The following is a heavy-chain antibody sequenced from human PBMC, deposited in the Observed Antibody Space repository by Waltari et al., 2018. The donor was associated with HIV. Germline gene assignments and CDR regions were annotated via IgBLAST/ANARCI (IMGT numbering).Heavy chain of an antibody. D-gene: IGHD1-26*01. CDR2: IDWDDDK. V-gene: IGHV2-70*04. Sequence: QVTLKESGPALVKPTQTLTLTCTFSGFSLSTSGMRVSWIRQPPGKALEWLARIDWDDDKFYSTSLKTRLTISKDTSKNQVVLTMTNMDPVDTATYYCARTGLSGSAFDYWGQGTLVTVSS. J-gene: IGHJ4*02. CDR1: GFSLSTSGMR. CDR3: ARTGLSGSAFDY.